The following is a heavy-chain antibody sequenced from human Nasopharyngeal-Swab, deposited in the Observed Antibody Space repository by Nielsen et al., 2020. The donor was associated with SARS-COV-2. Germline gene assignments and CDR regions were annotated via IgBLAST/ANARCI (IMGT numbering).Heavy chain of an antibody. V-gene: IGHV4-34*01. CDR3: ARSRPRSSLYYYYYYGMDV. CDR1: VGSFSGYY. J-gene: IGHJ6*02. D-gene: IGHD6-6*01. CDR2: INHSGST. Sequence: SETLSLTCAVYVGSFSGYYWTWIRQPPGGGLEWIGEINHSGSTNYNPSLKSRVTISVDTSKNQFSLKLSSVTAADTAVYYCARSRPRSSLYYYYYYGMDVWGQGTTVTVSS.